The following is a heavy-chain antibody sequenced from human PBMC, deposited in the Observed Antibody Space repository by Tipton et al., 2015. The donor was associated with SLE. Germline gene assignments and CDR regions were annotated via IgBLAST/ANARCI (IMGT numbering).Heavy chain of an antibody. Sequence: GSLRLSCAASGFTFSSYAMSWVRQAPGKGLGWVSAITDDGGSTFYADSVGGRFTISRDNSKNTLYLQMNSLRAEDTAVYFCAKGSAAARPYYFDYWGQGTLVTVSS. D-gene: IGHD6-13*01. CDR1: GFTFSSYA. V-gene: IGHV3-23*01. J-gene: IGHJ4*02. CDR3: AKGSAAARPYYFDY. CDR2: ITDDGGST.